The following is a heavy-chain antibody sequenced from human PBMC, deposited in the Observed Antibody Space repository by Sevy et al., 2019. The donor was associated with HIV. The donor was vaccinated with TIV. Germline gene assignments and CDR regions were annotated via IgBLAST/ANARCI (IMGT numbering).Heavy chain of an antibody. V-gene: IGHV1-69*06. CDR3: ARERRDGNYFDY. CDR1: GGTFSSYA. D-gene: IGHD1-1*01. CDR2: IIPMFGTT. J-gene: IGHJ4*02. Sequence: ASVKVSCKASGGTFSSYAFSWVRQAPGQGLEWMGGIIPMFGTTNYAQKFQGRVTITADKSTSTAYMELSSLRSEDTAFYYCARERRDGNYFDYWGQGPLVTVSS.